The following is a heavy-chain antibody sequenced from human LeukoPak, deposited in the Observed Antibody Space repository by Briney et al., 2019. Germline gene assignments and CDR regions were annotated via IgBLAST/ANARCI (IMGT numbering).Heavy chain of an antibody. CDR2: IYHSGST. CDR1: GGSIRRAGYY. J-gene: IGHJ4*02. CDR3: ARGTSSGWDHYFDS. Sequence: KSSETLSLTCTVSGGSIRRAGYYWGWIRQSPATGLEWIGSIYHSGSTYYNPSLQSRVTKSVDTSENQFSLNLSSVTAADTAVYFCARGTSSGWDHYFDSWGQGIQVAVSS. V-gene: IGHV4-39*07. D-gene: IGHD6-19*01.